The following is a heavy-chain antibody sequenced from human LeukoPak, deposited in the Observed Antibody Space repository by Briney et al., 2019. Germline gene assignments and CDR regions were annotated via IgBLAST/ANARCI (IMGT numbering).Heavy chain of an antibody. V-gene: IGHV3-21*01. CDR2: ITSSSSYI. D-gene: IGHD6-13*01. J-gene: IGHJ4*02. CDR1: AFTFSTYS. CDR3: ARAAAGTGSWLQYFDY. Sequence: SGGSLRLSCAASAFTFSTYSLNWVRQAPGKGLEWVSSITSSSSYIYYADSLKGRFTISRDNAKNSLYLQMNSLRAEDTAVYYCARAAAGTGSWLQYFDYWGQGTLVTVSS.